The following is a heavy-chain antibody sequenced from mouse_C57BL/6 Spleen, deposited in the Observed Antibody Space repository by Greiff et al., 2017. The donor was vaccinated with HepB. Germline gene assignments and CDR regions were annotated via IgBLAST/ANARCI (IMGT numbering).Heavy chain of an antibody. CDR3: ARGDYDYPAWFAY. Sequence: EVQVVESGPGLVKPSQSLSLTCSVTGYSITSGYYWNWIRQFPGYKLEWMGYISYDGSNNYNPSLKNRISITRDTSKNQFFLKLNSVTTEDTATYYCARGDYDYPAWFAYWGQGTLVTVSA. J-gene: IGHJ3*01. CDR1: GYSITSGYY. CDR2: ISYDGSN. V-gene: IGHV3-6*01. D-gene: IGHD2-4*01.